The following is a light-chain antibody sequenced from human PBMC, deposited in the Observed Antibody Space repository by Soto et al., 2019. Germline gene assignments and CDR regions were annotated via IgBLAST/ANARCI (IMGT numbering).Light chain of an antibody. Sequence: DIQMTQSPSSLSASVGDRVTITCRASQSISSYLDWYQQKPGKAPKHLIYAASSLQSGVPSRFSGSGSGTDFTLTISSLQPEDFATYYCQQSYRPITFGQGTRLEIK. V-gene: IGKV1-39*01. CDR2: AAS. J-gene: IGKJ5*01. CDR3: QQSYRPIT. CDR1: QSISSY.